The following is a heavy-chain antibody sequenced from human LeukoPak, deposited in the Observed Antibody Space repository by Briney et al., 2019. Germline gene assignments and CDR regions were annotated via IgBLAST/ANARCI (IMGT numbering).Heavy chain of an antibody. J-gene: IGHJ3*02. CDR2: IYYSGST. CDR1: GGSISSGGYS. Sequence: SETLSLTCAVSGGSISSGGYSWSWIRQPPGRGLEWIGYIYYSGSTNYNPSLKSRVTISVDTSKNQFSLKLSSVTPADTAVYYCARAYCSGGTCYLSAFDIWGQGTMVTVSS. V-gene: IGHV4-61*08. D-gene: IGHD2-15*01. CDR3: ARAYCSGGTCYLSAFDI.